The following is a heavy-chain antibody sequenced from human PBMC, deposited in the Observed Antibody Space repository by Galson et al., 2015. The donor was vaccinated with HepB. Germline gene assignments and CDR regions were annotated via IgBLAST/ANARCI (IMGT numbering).Heavy chain of an antibody. CDR3: TTVMWYGPIC. D-gene: IGHD2-15*01. Sequence: SLRLSCAASGFTLSNAWMNWVRQAPGKGLEWVGRIKSKADGGTTDYIAPVKDRFIISRDDSKDTLYLQMHSLKTKYTAVYYCTTVMWYGPICWGQGTLVTVSP. CDR1: GFTLSNAW. V-gene: IGHV3-15*07. CDR2: IKSKADGGTT. J-gene: IGHJ4*02.